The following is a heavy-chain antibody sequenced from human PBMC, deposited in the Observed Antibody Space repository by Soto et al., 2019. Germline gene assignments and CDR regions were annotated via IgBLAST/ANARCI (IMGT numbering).Heavy chain of an antibody. J-gene: IGHJ4*02. Sequence: EVQLLESGGGLVQPGGSLRLSCAASEFTFSNYVMSWVRQAPGKGLEWVSAISGSGGVSTYYADSVKGRFTISRDNSKNTLFLQMSILRAEDTAVYYCSKLVGATVVSDYWGQGTLVIVSS. CDR1: EFTFSNYV. CDR3: SKLVGATVVSDY. CDR2: ISGSGGVST. V-gene: IGHV3-23*01. D-gene: IGHD1-26*01.